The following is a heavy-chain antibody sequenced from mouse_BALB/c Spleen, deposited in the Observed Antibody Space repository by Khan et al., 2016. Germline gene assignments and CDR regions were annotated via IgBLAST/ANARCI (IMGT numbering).Heavy chain of an antibody. V-gene: IGHV5-17*02. CDR3: ARGDY. CDR1: GFTFSFFG. CDR2: ISSGSSAI. J-gene: IGHJ2*01. Sequence: EVQLQESGGGLVQPGGSRKLSCAASGFTFSFFGMHWVRQAPEKGLEWVAYISSGSSAIYYADTVKGRFTISRDNPKNTLLLQMTSLRSEDTAMYYCARGDYWGQGTTLTVSS.